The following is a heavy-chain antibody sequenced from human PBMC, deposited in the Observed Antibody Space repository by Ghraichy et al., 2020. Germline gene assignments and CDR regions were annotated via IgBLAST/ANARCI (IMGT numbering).Heavy chain of an antibody. D-gene: IGHD3-9*01. CDR1: GGSISSYY. CDR3: AREIWYYDILTGYSEMTYYFDY. Sequence: SQTLSLPCTVSGGSISSYYWSWIRQPAGKGLEWIGRIYTSGSTNYNPSLKSRVTMSVDTSKNQFSLKLSSVTAADTAVYYCAREIWYYDILTGYSEMTYYFDYWGQGTLVTVSS. CDR2: IYTSGST. V-gene: IGHV4-4*07. J-gene: IGHJ4*02.